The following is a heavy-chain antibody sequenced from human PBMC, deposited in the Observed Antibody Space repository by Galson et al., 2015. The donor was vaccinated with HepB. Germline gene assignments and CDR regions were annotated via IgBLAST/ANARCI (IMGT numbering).Heavy chain of an antibody. D-gene: IGHD6-6*01. CDR1: DYTFTNFG. CDR2: ISAYNSNT. Sequence: SVKVSCKASDYTFTNFGISWVRQAPGQGLEWMGWISAYNSNTNYAQNLQGRVTMTTDTSTSTAYMVLRSLRSDDTAIYYCARARYSTSPPDYWGQGTLVTVSS. J-gene: IGHJ4*02. CDR3: ARARYSTSPPDY. V-gene: IGHV1-18*04.